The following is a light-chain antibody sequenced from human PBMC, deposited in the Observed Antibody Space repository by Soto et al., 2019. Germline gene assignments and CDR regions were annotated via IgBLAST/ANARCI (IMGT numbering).Light chain of an antibody. CDR2: HAS. Sequence: AIQLTQSPSSMSTSVGDRITITCRASQGISSAFAWYQQKPGKAPKLLISHASSLESGVPSRFSGSGSGTDFTLTISSLQPEDFATYHCQQFNTYPTFGGGTKVDI. CDR1: QGISSA. J-gene: IGKJ4*01. V-gene: IGKV1-13*02. CDR3: QQFNTYPT.